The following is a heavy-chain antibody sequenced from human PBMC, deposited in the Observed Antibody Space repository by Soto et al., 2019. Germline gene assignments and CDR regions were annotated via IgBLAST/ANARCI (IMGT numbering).Heavy chain of an antibody. CDR3: ARDFGKQWLAPGNFAY. Sequence: QVQLVASGGGLVKPGGSLRLSCAASGFTFSDYYMSWIRQAPGKGLEWVSYISSSGSTIYYADSVKGRFTISRDNAKNSLYLKMNSLRAEYTAVYYCARDFGKQWLAPGNFAYWGQGTLVTVSS. J-gene: IGHJ4*02. CDR2: ISSSGSTI. CDR1: GFTFSDYY. D-gene: IGHD6-19*01. V-gene: IGHV3-11*01.